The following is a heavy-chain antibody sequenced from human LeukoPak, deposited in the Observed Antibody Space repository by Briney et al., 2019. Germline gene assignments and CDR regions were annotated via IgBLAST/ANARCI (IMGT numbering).Heavy chain of an antibody. V-gene: IGHV3-15*01. CDR1: GLTFNNAW. Sequence: GGSLRLSCAASGLTFNNAWMSWVRQAPGKGLEWVGRIKSKTDGGTTDYAAPVKGRFTISRDDSENTLYLQMNTLKTEDTAVYYCTTVGLDYYDSSGYFVDYWGQGTLVTVSS. CDR2: IKSKTDGGTT. CDR3: TTVGLDYYDSSGYFVDY. J-gene: IGHJ4*02. D-gene: IGHD3-22*01.